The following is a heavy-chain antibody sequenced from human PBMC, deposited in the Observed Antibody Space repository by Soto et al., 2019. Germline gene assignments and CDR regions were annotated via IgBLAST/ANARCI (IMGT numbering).Heavy chain of an antibody. CDR2: IYYSGST. J-gene: IGHJ4*02. CDR1: GGSISSYY. D-gene: IGHD3-10*01. Sequence: SETLSLTCTVSGGSISSYYWSWIRQPPGKGLEWIGYIYYSGSTNYNPSLKSRVTISINTSKNQFSLKLSSVTAADTAVYYCARAPRGNYGYPSYFDYWGQGTLVTVSS. CDR3: ARAPRGNYGYPSYFDY. V-gene: IGHV4-59*01.